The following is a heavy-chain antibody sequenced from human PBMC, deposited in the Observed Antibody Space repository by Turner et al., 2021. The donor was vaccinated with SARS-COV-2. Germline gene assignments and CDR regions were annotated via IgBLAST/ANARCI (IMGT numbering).Heavy chain of an antibody. Sequence: EVQLVESGGGVVQPGGSLRLSCAASGFTFSSHDMHWARQATGKGLEWVSAIGTAGDTYYPGSVKGRFTISRENAKNSLYLQMNSLRAGDTAVYYCARATDYYDSSGYYHTGAFDIWGQGTMVTVSS. CDR3: ARATDYYDSSGYYHTGAFDI. D-gene: IGHD3-22*01. CDR1: GFTFSSHD. J-gene: IGHJ3*02. V-gene: IGHV3-13*04. CDR2: IGTAGDT.